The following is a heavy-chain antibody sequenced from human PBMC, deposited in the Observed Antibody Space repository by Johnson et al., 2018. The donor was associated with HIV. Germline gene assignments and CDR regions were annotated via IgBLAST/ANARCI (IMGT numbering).Heavy chain of an antibody. CDR2: INSDGSNK. J-gene: IGHJ3*02. V-gene: IGHV3-74*02. Sequence: VQLVESGGGLVQPGGSLRLSCAASGFTFSSYWMHWVRQAPGKGLVWVSRINSDGSNKHYADSVKGRFTISRDNSKNTLYLQMSSLKTEDTAVYYCASLVGSSSGEAFDIWGQGTMVTVSS. CDR1: GFTFSSYW. D-gene: IGHD6-6*01. CDR3: ASLVGSSSGEAFDI.